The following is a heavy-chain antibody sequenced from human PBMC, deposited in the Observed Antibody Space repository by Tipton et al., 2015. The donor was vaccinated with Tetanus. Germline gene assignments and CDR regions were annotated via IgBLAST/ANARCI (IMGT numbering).Heavy chain of an antibody. CDR1: GYSFTSYW. J-gene: IGHJ4*02. CDR3: ARHGGSAVAGIIDS. Sequence: VQLVQSGAEVKKPGESLKISCKGSGYSFTSYWIGWVRQMPGKGLEWMGIAFPGDSDTKYSPSFQGQVTISADRSISTAYLQWRSLKASDTAIYYCARHGGSAVAGIIDSWGQGTLVTVSS. V-gene: IGHV5-51*01. D-gene: IGHD6-19*01. CDR2: AFPGDSDT.